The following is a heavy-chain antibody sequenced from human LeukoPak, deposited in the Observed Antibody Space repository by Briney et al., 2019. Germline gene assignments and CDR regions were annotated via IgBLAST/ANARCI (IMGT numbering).Heavy chain of an antibody. CDR2: INSDGSST. V-gene: IGHV3-74*01. D-gene: IGHD1-14*01. J-gene: IGHJ4*02. Sequence: PGGSLRLSCAASGFTFSDYYMSWIRQAPGKGLVWVSRINSDGSSTSYADSVKGRFTISRDNAKNTLYLQMNSLRAEDTAVYYCARDLRKHYFDYWGQGTLVTVSS. CDR3: ARDLRKHYFDY. CDR1: GFTFSDYY.